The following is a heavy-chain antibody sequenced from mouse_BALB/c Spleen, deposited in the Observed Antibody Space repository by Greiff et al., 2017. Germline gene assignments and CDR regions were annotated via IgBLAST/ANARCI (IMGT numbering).Heavy chain of an antibody. V-gene: IGHV7-3*02. CDR3: ARDAYYGSHFDY. D-gene: IGHD2-10*01. CDR1: GFTFTDYY. CDR2: IRNKANGYTT. Sequence: EVKLMESGGGLVQPGGSLRLSCATSGFTFTDYYMSWVRQPPGKALEWLGFIRNKANGYTTEYSASVKGRFTISRDNSQSILYLQMNTLRAEDSATYYSARDAYYGSHFDYWGQGTTLTVSA. J-gene: IGHJ2*01.